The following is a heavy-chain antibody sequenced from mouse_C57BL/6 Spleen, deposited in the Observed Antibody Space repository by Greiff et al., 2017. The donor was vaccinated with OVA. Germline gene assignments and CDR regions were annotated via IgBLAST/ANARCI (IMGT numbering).Heavy chain of an antibody. D-gene: IGHD1-1*01. CDR2: IYPGDGDT. J-gene: IGHJ1*03. CDR1: GYAFSSSW. CDR3: AGSHITTGVADWYFDV. Sequence: QVLLQQSGPELVKPGASVKISCKASGYAFSSSWMNWVKQRPGTGLEWIGRIYPGDGDTNYNGKFKGKATLTADKSSSTAYMQLSSLASEDSAVYFCAGSHITTGVADWYFDVWGTGTTVTVSA. V-gene: IGHV1-82*01.